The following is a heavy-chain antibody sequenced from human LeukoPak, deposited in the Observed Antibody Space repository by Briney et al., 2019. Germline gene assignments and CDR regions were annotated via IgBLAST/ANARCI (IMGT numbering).Heavy chain of an antibody. V-gene: IGHV4-39*07. CDR3: ARDQGGGRHARVAFDI. D-gene: IGHD1-26*01. CDR2: IPYSGST. CDR1: GGSISNNHYY. J-gene: IGHJ3*02. Sequence: SETLSLTCTVSGGSISNNHYYWAWIRQPPGKGLEWVGTIPYSGSTYYNPSLKSRVTVSVDKSKNQFSLRLTSVTAADTAVYYCARDQGGGRHARVAFDIWGQGTMVTVSS.